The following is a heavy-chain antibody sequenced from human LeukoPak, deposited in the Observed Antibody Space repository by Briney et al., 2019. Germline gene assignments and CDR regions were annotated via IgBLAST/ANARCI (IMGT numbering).Heavy chain of an antibody. V-gene: IGHV5-51*01. D-gene: IGHD6-13*01. CDR3: ARHLSQGIAAATDPFDY. CDR1: GYSFTSYW. J-gene: IGHJ4*02. Sequence: GESLKISCKGSGYSFTSYWIGWVRQMPGKGLEWMGIIYPGDSDTRYSPSFQGQVTISADKSISTAYLQWSSLKASDTAMYYCARHLSQGIAAATDPFDYWGQGTLVTVSS. CDR2: IYPGDSDT.